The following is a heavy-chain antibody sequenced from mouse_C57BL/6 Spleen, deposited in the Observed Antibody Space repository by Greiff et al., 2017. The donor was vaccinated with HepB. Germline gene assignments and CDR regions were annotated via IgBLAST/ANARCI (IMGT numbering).Heavy chain of an antibody. D-gene: IGHD1-1*01. J-gene: IGHJ2*01. Sequence: EVQLQQSGPVLVKPGASVKMSCKASGYTFTDYYMNWVKQSHGKSLEWIGVINPYNGGTSYNQKFKGKATLTVDKSSSTAYMELNSLTSEDSAVYYCASRGGSTEDYWGQGTTLTVSS. CDR1: GYTFTDYY. CDR3: ASRGGSTEDY. V-gene: IGHV1-19*01. CDR2: INPYNGGT.